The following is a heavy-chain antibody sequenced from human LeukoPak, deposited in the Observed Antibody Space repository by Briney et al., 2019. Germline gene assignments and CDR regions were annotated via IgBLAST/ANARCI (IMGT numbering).Heavy chain of an antibody. Sequence: GGSLRLSCADSGFTFSSYSMNWVRQAPGKGLEWVSSISSSSSYIYYADSVKGRFTISRDNAKNSLYLQMNSLRAEDTAVYYCAREVIWSGSYQYYFDYWGQGTLVTVSS. V-gene: IGHV3-21*01. D-gene: IGHD1-26*01. CDR3: AREVIWSGSYQYYFDY. CDR2: ISSSSSYI. CDR1: GFTFSSYS. J-gene: IGHJ4*02.